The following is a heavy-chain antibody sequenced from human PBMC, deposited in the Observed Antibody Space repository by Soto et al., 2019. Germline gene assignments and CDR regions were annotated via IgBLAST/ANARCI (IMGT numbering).Heavy chain of an antibody. V-gene: IGHV3-23*01. CDR1: GFTFGSHA. CDR2: ISGSGGSA. Sequence: EVQLLESGGGLVQPGGSLRLSCAASGFTFGSHAMIWVRQAPGKGLEWVSDISGSGGSAYYADSVKGRFTISRDNSINTLYLQMNSLRAEDTALYYCAKEPYSDFWSAYYCFDYWGQGTLVTVSS. CDR3: AKEPYSDFWSAYYCFDY. J-gene: IGHJ4*02. D-gene: IGHD3-3*01.